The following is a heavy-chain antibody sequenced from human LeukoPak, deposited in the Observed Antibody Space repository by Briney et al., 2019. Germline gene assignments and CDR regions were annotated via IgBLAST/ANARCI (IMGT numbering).Heavy chain of an antibody. CDR2: IYYSGST. V-gene: IGHV4-39*01. D-gene: IGHD6-19*01. Sequence: SETLSLTCTVSGGSISSSSYYWGWIRQPPGKGLEWIGSIYYSGSTYYNPSLKSRVTISVDTSKNQFSLKLSSVTAADTAVYYCARQWGSGWYEVSGGFDYWGQGTLVTVSS. J-gene: IGHJ4*02. CDR1: GGSISSSSYY. CDR3: ARQWGSGWYEVSGGFDY.